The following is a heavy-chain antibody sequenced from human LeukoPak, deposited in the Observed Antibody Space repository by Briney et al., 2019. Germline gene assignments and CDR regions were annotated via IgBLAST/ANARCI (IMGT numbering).Heavy chain of an antibody. CDR3: ARDTYYYDSSGYYQEYYFDY. CDR2: ISSNGGST. V-gene: IGHV3-64*01. CDR1: GFTFSSYA. J-gene: IGHJ4*02. Sequence: PGGSLRLSCAASGFTFSSYAMHWVRQAPGKGLEYVSAISSNGGSTYYANSVKGRFTISRDNSKNTLYLQMGSLRAEDMAVYYCARDTYYYDSSGYYQEYYFDYWGQGTLVTVSS. D-gene: IGHD3-22*01.